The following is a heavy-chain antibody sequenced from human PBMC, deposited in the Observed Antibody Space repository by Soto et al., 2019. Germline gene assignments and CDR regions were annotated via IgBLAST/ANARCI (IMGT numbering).Heavy chain of an antibody. D-gene: IGHD5-18*01. CDR1: GFPFSIYG. J-gene: IGHJ4*02. CDR2: IWYDGTKK. V-gene: IGHV3-33*01. CDR3: ARERGGYSYGTLEY. Sequence: GGSLRLSCAASGFPFSIYGMHWVRQAPGKGLEWVAMIWYDGTKKYYADSVKGRFTITRDNSENTLHLQMNSLSVEDTAVYYCARERGGYSYGTLEYWGKGTLVTVSS.